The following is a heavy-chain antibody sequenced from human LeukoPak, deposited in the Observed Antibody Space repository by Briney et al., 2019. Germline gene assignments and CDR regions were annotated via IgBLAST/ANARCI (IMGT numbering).Heavy chain of an antibody. Sequence: PGGSLRLPCGASGFIFSNFHMIWVRQAPGEGLEWVSAISGSGDKTHYADSVKGRFTISRDNSKSVLYMQLNNLRLEDTAVYYCGEGHWGRGTLVTVSS. J-gene: IGHJ4*02. CDR3: GEGH. CDR2: ISGSGDKT. V-gene: IGHV3-23*01. CDR1: GFIFSNFH.